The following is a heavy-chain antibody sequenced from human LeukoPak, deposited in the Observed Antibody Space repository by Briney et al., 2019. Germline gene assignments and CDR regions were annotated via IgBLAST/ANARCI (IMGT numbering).Heavy chain of an antibody. Sequence: SETLSLTCTVSGGSISSTGYYWGWVRQPPGKGLEWIGSIYYSGSNNYSPSLKSRVTISVDTSKNQFSLRLSSVTAADTAVYYCARHSRNTFGVVVVPYYFDYWGQGTLVTVST. J-gene: IGHJ4*02. V-gene: IGHV4-39*01. CDR2: IYYSGSN. D-gene: IGHD3-16*02. CDR1: GGSISSTGYY. CDR3: ARHSRNTFGVVVVPYYFDY.